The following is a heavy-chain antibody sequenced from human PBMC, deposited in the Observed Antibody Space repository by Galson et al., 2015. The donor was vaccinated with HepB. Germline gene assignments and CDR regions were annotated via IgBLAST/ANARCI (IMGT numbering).Heavy chain of an antibody. Sequence: SLRLSCAGSGFTLSYYSMNWVRQAPGKGLEWVSSITSSGAYIYSADSLKGRFTISRDNARNSLYLQMNSLRAEDTAVYFCVKDQSHYERFDLWGQGTLVTVSS. J-gene: IGHJ4*02. D-gene: IGHD4-17*01. CDR2: ITSSGAYI. CDR3: VKDQSHYERFDL. CDR1: GFTLSYYS. V-gene: IGHV3-21*01.